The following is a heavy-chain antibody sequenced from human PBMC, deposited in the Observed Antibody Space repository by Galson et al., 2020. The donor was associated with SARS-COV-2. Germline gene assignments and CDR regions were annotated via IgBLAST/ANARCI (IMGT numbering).Heavy chain of an antibody. CDR3: ARDFAVTTFFYYYYGMDV. CDR1: GGSFSGYY. V-gene: IGHV4-34*01. D-gene: IGHD4-4*01. J-gene: IGHJ6*02. Sequence: SETLSLTCAVYGGSFSGYYWSWIRQPPGKGLEWIGEINHSGSTNYNPSLKSRVTISVDTSKNQFSLKLSSVAAADTAVYYCARDFAVTTFFYYYYGMDVWGQGTTVTVSS. CDR2: INHSGST.